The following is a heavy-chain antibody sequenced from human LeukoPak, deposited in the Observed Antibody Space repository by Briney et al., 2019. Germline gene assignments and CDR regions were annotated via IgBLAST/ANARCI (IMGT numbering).Heavy chain of an antibody. Sequence: SVTVSCKASGGTFSSYAISWVRQAPGQGLEWMGRIIPILGIANYAQKFQGRVTITADKSTSTAYMELSSLRSEDTAVYYCARDPDTAMVDYWGQGTLVTVSS. V-gene: IGHV1-69*04. D-gene: IGHD5-18*01. CDR2: IIPILGIA. CDR1: GGTFSSYA. J-gene: IGHJ4*02. CDR3: ARDPDTAMVDY.